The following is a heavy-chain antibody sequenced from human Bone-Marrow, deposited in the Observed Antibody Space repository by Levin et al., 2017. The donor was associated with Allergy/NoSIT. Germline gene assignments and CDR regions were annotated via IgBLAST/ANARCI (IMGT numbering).Heavy chain of an antibody. CDR2: ISSSSSTI. V-gene: IGHV3-48*01. D-gene: IGHD3-3*01. J-gene: IGHJ4*02. CDR1: GFTFSSYS. CDR3: ARGGRITIFGVVIRNGGGFDY. Sequence: GGSLRLSCAASGFTFSSYSMNWVRQAPGKGLEWLSYISSSSSTIYYADSVKGRFTISRDNAKNSLYLQLNSLRAEDTAVYYCARGGRITIFGVVIRNGGGFDYWGQGTLVTVSS.